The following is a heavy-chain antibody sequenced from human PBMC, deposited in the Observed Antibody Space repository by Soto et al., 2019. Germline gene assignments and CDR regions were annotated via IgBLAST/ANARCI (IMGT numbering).Heavy chain of an antibody. D-gene: IGHD3-3*01. J-gene: IGHJ3*01. V-gene: IGHV3-30*18. Sequence: QVQLVESGGGVVQPGRCLTLSCVVSGVTFRTYGIHWVRQAPGKGLEWVAVISYDGDYTSYADSVKGRFTISRDNSKNTIYLQLTSLGAEDTALYYCAKSDRGVFGVVMSPALDPLDVWGQGTMVAVSS. CDR1: GVTFRTYG. CDR3: AKSDRGVFGVVMSPALDPLDV. CDR2: ISYDGDYT.